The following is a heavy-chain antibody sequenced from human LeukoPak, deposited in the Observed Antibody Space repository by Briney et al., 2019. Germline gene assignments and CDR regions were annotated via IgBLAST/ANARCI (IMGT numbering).Heavy chain of an antibody. D-gene: IGHD2-2*01. V-gene: IGHV4-34*01. J-gene: IGHJ4*02. CDR1: GGSFSGYY. CDR3: ARGQAPHLNCSSTSCPHSGVDY. CDR2: INHSGST. Sequence: PSETLSLTCAVYGGSFSGYYWSWIRQPPGKGLEWIGEINHSGSTNYNPSLKSRVTISVDTSKNQFSLKLSSVTAADTAVYYCARGQAPHLNCSSTSCPHSGVDYWGQGTLVTVSS.